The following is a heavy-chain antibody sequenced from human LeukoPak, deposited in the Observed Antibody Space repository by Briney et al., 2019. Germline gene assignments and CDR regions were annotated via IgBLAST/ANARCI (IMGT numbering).Heavy chain of an antibody. Sequence: PGGSLRLSCAASGFTFSNYAMNWVRQAPGKGLEWVSGISGSGGSTYYADSVKGRFTISRDNSKNTLYLQMISLRAEDTAAYYCAKDRYSNYGNWFDPWGQGTLVTVFS. CDR1: GFTFSNYA. V-gene: IGHV3-23*01. D-gene: IGHD4-11*01. CDR2: ISGSGGST. J-gene: IGHJ5*02. CDR3: AKDRYSNYGNWFDP.